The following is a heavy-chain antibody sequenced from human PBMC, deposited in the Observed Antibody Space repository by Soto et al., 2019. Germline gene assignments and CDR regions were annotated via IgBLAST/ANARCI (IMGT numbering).Heavy chain of an antibody. V-gene: IGHV4-39*01. CDR2: VYYSGST. CDR3: ARQLRGPGYGERGLYFDP. J-gene: IGHJ4*02. CDR1: GCSAHSSSHY. Sequence: XEPMLLTLTVSGCSAHSSSHYRGWIRQPPGKGLEWIGSVYYSGSTYDNPSLQSRVTISVDTSRNQFSLKLLSVTAADTAVYFCARQLRGPGYGERGLYFDPSGQGTLFTVSS. D-gene: IGHD3-16*01.